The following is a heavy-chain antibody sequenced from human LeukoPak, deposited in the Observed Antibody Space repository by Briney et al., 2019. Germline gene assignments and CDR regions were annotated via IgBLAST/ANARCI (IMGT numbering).Heavy chain of an antibody. J-gene: IGHJ4*02. D-gene: IGHD3-10*01. CDR2: ICSSISYI. CDR1: GFTFSSYS. Sequence: GGALRLSCAASGFTFSSYSMNWVRHAPGKGREWGSSICSSISYIYYAESVKGRFTISRDKTKKSLYLQINSPRDQNTAVCYCARGAHRRINMVRGVKTFDYWGQGTLVTVSS. V-gene: IGHV3-21*01. CDR3: ARGAHRRINMVRGVKTFDY.